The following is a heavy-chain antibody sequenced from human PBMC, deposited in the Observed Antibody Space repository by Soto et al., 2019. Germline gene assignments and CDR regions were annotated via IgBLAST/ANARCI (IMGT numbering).Heavy chain of an antibody. CDR2: IIPIFGTA. V-gene: IGHV1-69*13. J-gene: IGHJ4*02. CDR3: GYSSSSGYYFDY. D-gene: IGHD6-6*01. Sequence: ASVKVSCKASGGTFSSYAISWVRQAPGQGLEWMGGIIPIFGTANYAQKFQGRVTITADESTSTAYMELSSLRSEDTAVYYCGYSSSSGYYFDYWGQGTLVTVSS. CDR1: GGTFSSYA.